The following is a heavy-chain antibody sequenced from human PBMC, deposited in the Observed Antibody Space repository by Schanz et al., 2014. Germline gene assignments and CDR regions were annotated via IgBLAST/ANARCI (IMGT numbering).Heavy chain of an antibody. D-gene: IGHD3-16*01. CDR2: ISGLGEAT. V-gene: IGHV3-23*01. J-gene: IGHJ4*02. Sequence: EVQLLASGGGLVQPGGSLRLTCLTSGFTFTDHAMSWVRQAPGKGLEWVSTISGLGEATFYSDSVKGRFTVSRDNSKNIVYLQMNRLRAEDTAVYYCAKHRHYADNNGYPGIDYWGQGTLVTVSS. CDR1: GFTFTDHA. CDR3: AKHRHYADNNGYPGIDY.